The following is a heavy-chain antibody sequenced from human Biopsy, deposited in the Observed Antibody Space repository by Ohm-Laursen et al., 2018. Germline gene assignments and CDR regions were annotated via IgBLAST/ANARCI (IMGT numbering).Heavy chain of an antibody. D-gene: IGHD6-13*01. CDR3: AREPFGQQLGPFDY. Sequence: ASVKVSCKASGHIFTAYYMHWVRQAPGQGPEWMGWVNPNSGNTGYAQKFQGRVAMTRSTSISTAYMELSSLTSEDAAVYYCAREPFGQQLGPFDYWGQGALVIVSS. J-gene: IGHJ4*02. CDR1: GHIFTAYY. V-gene: IGHV1-8*02. CDR2: VNPNSGNT.